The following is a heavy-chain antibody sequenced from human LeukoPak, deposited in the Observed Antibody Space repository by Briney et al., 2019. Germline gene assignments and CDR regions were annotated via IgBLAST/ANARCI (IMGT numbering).Heavy chain of an antibody. V-gene: IGHV1-69*04. J-gene: IGHJ4*02. CDR3: ARDRDGYNTYDY. D-gene: IGHD5-24*01. CDR1: GGAFSSYA. Sequence: ASVKVSCKASGGAFSSYAISWVRQAPGQGLEWMGRIIPIFGIANYAQKFQGRVTITADKSTSTAYMELSSLRSEDTAVYYCARDRDGYNTYDYWGQGTLVTVSS. CDR2: IIPIFGIA.